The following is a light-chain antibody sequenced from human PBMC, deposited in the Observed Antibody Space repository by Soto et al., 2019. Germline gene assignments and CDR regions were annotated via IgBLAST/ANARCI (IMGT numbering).Light chain of an antibody. J-gene: IGLJ2*01. CDR2: DNN. V-gene: IGLV1-51*01. Sequence: QSVLTQPPSVSAAPGQKVTISCSGSSSNIGNNYVSWYQQLPVTAPKLLIYDNNERPSGIPARFSGSKSGTSATLGITGLQSGDEADYYCGTWDSSLSSVVFGGGTKLTVL. CDR1: SSNIGNNY. CDR3: GTWDSSLSSVV.